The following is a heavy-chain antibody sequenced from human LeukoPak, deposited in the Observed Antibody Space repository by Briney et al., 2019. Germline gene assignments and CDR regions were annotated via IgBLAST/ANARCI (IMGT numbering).Heavy chain of an antibody. V-gene: IGHV3-48*03. Sequence: GGSLRLSCAASGFTFSSYEMNWVRQAPGKGLEWVSYISSSGSTIYYADSVKGRFTISRDNAKNSLYLQMNSLRAEDTAVYYCARVLLDGSGSYTYYYYYYMTSGAKGPRSPSP. CDR3: ARVLLDGSGSYTYYYYYYMTS. CDR2: ISSSGSTI. CDR1: GFTFSSYE. J-gene: IGHJ6*03. D-gene: IGHD3-10*01.